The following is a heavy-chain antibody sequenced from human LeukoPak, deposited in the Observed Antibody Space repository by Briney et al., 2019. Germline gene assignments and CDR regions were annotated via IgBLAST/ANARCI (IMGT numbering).Heavy chain of an antibody. J-gene: IGHJ6*03. CDR2: IRTKTYRAST. V-gene: IGHV3-49*04. Sequence: RSLRLSCSASGFTFGDYSMTWVRQAPGKGLEWVGFIRTKTYRASTEYAASVKGRFTIPRDDSKRIAYLQMNSLKTEDTAVYYCSRVFSSTFYYMDVWGKGTTVTVSS. D-gene: IGHD2-2*01. CDR3: SRVFSSTFYYMDV. CDR1: GFTFGDYS.